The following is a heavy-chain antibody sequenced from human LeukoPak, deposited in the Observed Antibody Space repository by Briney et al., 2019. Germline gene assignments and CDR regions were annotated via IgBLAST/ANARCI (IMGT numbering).Heavy chain of an antibody. CDR3: ARTAAGNHDAFDI. V-gene: IGHV3-48*03. CDR1: GFTFSSYE. D-gene: IGHD6-13*01. J-gene: IGHJ3*02. Sequence: GGSLRLSCAASGFTFSSYEMNWVRQAPGKGLEWVSYISSSGSTIYYADSVKGRFTISRDNAKNSLYLQMNSLRAEDTAVYYCARTAAGNHDAFDIWGQGTMVTVSS. CDR2: ISSSGSTI.